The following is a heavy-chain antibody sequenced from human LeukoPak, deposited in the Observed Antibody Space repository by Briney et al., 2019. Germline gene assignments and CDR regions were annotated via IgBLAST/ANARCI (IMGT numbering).Heavy chain of an antibody. D-gene: IGHD5-24*01. CDR1: QFSLGTFV. Sequence: GGSLRLSCAPSQFSLGTFVMSWVRQAPGKGLEWVAFISYDGSNKHYADSVKGRFTISRDNSKNTLYMQMNSLRPEDTAVYYCARARFGYNRGPFDYWGQGILVTVSS. CDR2: ISYDGSNK. CDR3: ARARFGYNRGPFDY. J-gene: IGHJ4*02. V-gene: IGHV3-30-3*01.